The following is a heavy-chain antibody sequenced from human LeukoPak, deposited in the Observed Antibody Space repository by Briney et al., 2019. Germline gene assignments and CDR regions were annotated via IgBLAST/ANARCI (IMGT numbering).Heavy chain of an antibody. J-gene: IGHJ6*03. V-gene: IGHV4-59*01. CDR3: TTGYDSSGYYYYYYMDV. D-gene: IGHD3-22*01. CDR2: IYYSGST. CDR1: GGSISSYN. Sequence: PSETLSLTCTVSGGSISSYNWSSVRQPPGKGLEWIGYIYYSGSTNYNPSLKSRVTISVDTSKNQFCLKLSSVTAADSVVYYCTTGYDSSGYYYYYYMDVWGKGTTVTVSS.